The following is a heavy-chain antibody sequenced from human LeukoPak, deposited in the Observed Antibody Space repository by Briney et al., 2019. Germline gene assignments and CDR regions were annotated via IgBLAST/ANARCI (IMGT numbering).Heavy chain of an antibody. D-gene: IGHD6-19*01. CDR1: GGTFSSYA. CDR3: ARDTSPLAVSYYYYGMDV. V-gene: IGHV1-69*04. CDR2: IIPIFGIA. J-gene: IGHJ6*02. Sequence: ASVKVSCKASGGTFSSYAISWVRQAPGQGLEWMGRIIPIFGIANYAQKFQGRVMITADKSTSTAYMELSSLRSEDTAVYYCARDTSPLAVSYYYYGMDVWGQGTTVTVSS.